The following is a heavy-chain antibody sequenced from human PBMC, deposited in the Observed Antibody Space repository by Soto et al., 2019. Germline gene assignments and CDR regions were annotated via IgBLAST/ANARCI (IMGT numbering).Heavy chain of an antibody. Sequence: VASVKVSCKASGYTFTGYYLHWVRQAPGQGLEWMGWIYPDTGGTNYAQKFQGWVTMTRDTSISTAYMELSGLKSDDTAVYYCARAETYYPGNTFDYWGQGALVTVSS. J-gene: IGHJ4*02. CDR1: GYTFTGYY. CDR3: ARAETYYPGNTFDY. CDR2: IYPDTGGT. D-gene: IGHD1-1*01. V-gene: IGHV1-2*04.